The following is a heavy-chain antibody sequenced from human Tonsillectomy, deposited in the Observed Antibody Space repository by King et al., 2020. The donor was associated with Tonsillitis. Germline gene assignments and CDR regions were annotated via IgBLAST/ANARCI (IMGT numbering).Heavy chain of an antibody. D-gene: IGHD1-26*01. CDR1: GGSISSYY. V-gene: IGHV4-59*01. CDR3: ARVVFGEDIVGATYYYYYYYMDV. Sequence: VQLQESGPGLVKPSETLSLTCTVSGGSISSYYWSWIRQPPGKGLEWIGYIYYSGSTNYNPSLKSRVTISVDTSKNQFSLKLSSVTAADTAVYYCARVVFGEDIVGATYYYYYYYMDVWGKGTTVTVSS. J-gene: IGHJ6*03. CDR2: IYYSGST.